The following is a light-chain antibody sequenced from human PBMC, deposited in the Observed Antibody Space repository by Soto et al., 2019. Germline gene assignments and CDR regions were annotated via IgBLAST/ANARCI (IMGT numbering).Light chain of an antibody. Sequence: DIQMTQSPSSLSASVGDRVTITCRASQTISTYLNWYQQKPGKAPRLLIYDASSLLSGVPSRFSGSGSGTDFTLTIASQQPEDFSTYYCQQSDSTPYTFGQGNKVEI. V-gene: IGKV1-39*01. CDR2: DAS. CDR3: QQSDSTPYT. J-gene: IGKJ2*01. CDR1: QTISTY.